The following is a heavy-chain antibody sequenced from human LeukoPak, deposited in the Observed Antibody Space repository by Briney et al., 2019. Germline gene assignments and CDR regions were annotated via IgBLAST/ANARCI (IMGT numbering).Heavy chain of an antibody. CDR1: GLTFSSYS. J-gene: IGHJ6*02. CDR3: ARVPSPIRKWFSWDV. CDR2: ISSSSNYI. Sequence: PGGSLRLSCVASGLTFSSYSMNWVRQAPGKGLEWVSSISSSSNYIYYADSVKGRFTISRDNAENSLYLQMDSLRAEDTAVYYCARVPSPIRKWFSWDVWGQGTTVTVSS. D-gene: IGHD3-22*01. V-gene: IGHV3-21*01.